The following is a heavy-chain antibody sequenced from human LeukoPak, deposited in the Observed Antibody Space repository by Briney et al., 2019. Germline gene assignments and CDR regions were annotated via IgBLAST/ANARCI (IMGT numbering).Heavy chain of an antibody. D-gene: IGHD2-2*01. Sequence: PSETLSLTCTVSGGSISSYYWSWIRQPPGKGLEWIGYIYTSGSTNYNPSLKSRVTISVDTSKNQFSLKLSSVTAADTAVYYCASWDCSSTSCYLSNYYMDVWGKGTTVTVSS. V-gene: IGHV4-4*09. CDR3: ASWDCSSTSCYLSNYYMDV. J-gene: IGHJ6*03. CDR2: IYTSGST. CDR1: GGSISSYY.